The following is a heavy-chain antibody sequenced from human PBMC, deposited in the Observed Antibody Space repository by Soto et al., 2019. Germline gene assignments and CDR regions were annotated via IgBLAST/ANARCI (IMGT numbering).Heavy chain of an antibody. CDR3: ARIAYSSGRYYFDY. V-gene: IGHV2-70*11. CDR2: IDWDDDK. D-gene: IGHD6-19*01. Sequence: SGPTLVNPTQTLTLTCTFSGFSLSTSGMCVSWIRQPPGKALEWLARIDWDDDKYYSTSLKTRLTISKDTSKNQVVLTMTNMDPVDTATYYCARIAYSSGRYYFDYWGQGTLVTVPQ. CDR1: GFSLSTSGMC. J-gene: IGHJ4*02.